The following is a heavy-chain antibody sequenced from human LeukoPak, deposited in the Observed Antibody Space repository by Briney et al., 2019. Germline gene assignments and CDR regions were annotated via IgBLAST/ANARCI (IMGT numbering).Heavy chain of an antibody. J-gene: IGHJ3*02. CDR1: GFTLSSYS. V-gene: IGHV3-21*01. Sequence: GGSLRLSCAASGFTLSSYSMNWVRQAPGKGLEWVSSISSSSSYIYYADSVKGRFTISRDSAKNSLYLQMNSLRAEDTAVYYCARARSDDYGDYYDAFDIWGQGTMVTVSS. CDR3: ARARSDDYGDYYDAFDI. D-gene: IGHD4-17*01. CDR2: ISSSSSYI.